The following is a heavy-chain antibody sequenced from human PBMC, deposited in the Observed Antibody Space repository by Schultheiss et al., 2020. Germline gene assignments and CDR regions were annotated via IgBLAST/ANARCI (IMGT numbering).Heavy chain of an antibody. CDR3: ARAVLSTLNRFDP. CDR2: INPNSGAT. CDR1: GYTFTGYY. J-gene: IGHJ5*02. V-gene: IGHV1-2*02. Sequence: ASVKVSCKASGYTFTGYYLHWVRQATGQGLEWMGWINPNSGATNYAQKFQGRVTMTRDTSISTAYMDLSSLRSDDTAVYYCARAVLSTLNRFDPWCQVTQVNVSS. D-gene: IGHD2-2*01.